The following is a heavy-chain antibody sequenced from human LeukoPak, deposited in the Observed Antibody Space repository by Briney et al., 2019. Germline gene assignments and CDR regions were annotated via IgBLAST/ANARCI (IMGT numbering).Heavy chain of an antibody. J-gene: IGHJ4*02. D-gene: IGHD2-2*01. CDR2: INPHSGFT. Sequence: ASVKVSCKASGYPFTGYYLHWVRQAPGQGLEWMGWINPHSGFTNYAQKFQGRVTMTRDTSISTAYMELSRLRSDDTAVYYCARLADCSSSSCRSFDYWGQGTLVTVSS. CDR3: ARLADCSSSSCRSFDY. V-gene: IGHV1-2*02. CDR1: GYPFTGYY.